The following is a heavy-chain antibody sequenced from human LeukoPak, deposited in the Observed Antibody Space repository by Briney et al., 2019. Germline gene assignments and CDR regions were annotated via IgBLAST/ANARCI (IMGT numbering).Heavy chain of an antibody. D-gene: IGHD6-19*01. V-gene: IGHV3-23*01. Sequence: GGSLRLSCAASGFTFSVFTMNWVRQAPGKGLEWVSSIYGGGGGTLYADSVKGRFTISRDDSKNTLYLEMHSLRADDTAVYYCAKSRSSGWDYFDYWGQGTLVTVSS. CDR1: GFTFSVFT. CDR3: AKSRSSGWDYFDY. J-gene: IGHJ4*02. CDR2: IYGGGGGT.